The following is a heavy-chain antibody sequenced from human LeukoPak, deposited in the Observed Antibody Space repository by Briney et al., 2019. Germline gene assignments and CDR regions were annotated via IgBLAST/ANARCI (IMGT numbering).Heavy chain of an antibody. CDR2: IYTSGST. CDR3: ARAMGGIVVVPAAMSHYYYYMDV. D-gene: IGHD2-2*01. V-gene: IGHV4-4*07. Sequence: SETLSLTCTVSGGSISSYYWSWIRQPAGQGLEWIGRIYTSGSTNYNPSLKSRVTMSVDTSKNQFSLKLSSVTAADTAVYYCARAMGGIVVVPAAMSHYYYYMDVWGKGTTVTVSS. J-gene: IGHJ6*03. CDR1: GGSISSYY.